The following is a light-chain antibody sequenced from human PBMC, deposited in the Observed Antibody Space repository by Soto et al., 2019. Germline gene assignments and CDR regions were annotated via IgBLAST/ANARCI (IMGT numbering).Light chain of an antibody. CDR1: QSISSY. V-gene: IGKV1-39*01. Sequence: DIQMTQSPSSLSASVGDRVTITCRASQSISSYLNWYQQKPGKAPKLLIYAASSLQSGVPSRFSGSGSVTDFTLTISSLQPEDFATYYCQQSYSTFRTFGQGTKLEIK. CDR3: QQSYSTFRT. CDR2: AAS. J-gene: IGKJ2*02.